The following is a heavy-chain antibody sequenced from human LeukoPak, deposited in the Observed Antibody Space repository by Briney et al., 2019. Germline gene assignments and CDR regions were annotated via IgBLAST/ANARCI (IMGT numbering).Heavy chain of an antibody. CDR3: SRSHGDNVSPAY. CDR2: IRSKPNNYAT. V-gene: IGHV3-73*01. D-gene: IGHD4-17*01. CDR1: GFTFSDST. Sequence: GGSLRLSCAASGFTFSDSTVHWVRQAAGKGLEWVGCIRSKPNNYATAYAESVKGRFTISRDDSEDTAYLQMDSLKTEDTAVYYCSRSHGDNVSPAYWGQGTLVTVSS. J-gene: IGHJ4*02.